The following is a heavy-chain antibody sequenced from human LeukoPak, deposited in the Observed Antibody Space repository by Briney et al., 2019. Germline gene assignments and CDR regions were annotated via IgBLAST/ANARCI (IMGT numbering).Heavy chain of an antibody. V-gene: IGHV4-59*08. J-gene: IGHJ3*02. CDR2: IFHSGIT. CDR1: GGSISSYY. CDR3: ARLYDSSGYPIGI. Sequence: SETLSLTCSVSGGSISSYYWSWIRQPPGKGLEWIGYIFHSGITNNNPSLKSRVTISVDTSKNQFSLKLSSVTAADTAVYYCARLYDSSGYPIGIWGQGTMVTVSS. D-gene: IGHD3-22*01.